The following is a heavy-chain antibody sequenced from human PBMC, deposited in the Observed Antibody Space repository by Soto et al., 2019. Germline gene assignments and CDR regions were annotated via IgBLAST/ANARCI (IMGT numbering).Heavy chain of an antibody. V-gene: IGHV1-69*13. CDR1: GGTFSSYA. CDR3: ARVDYEARQRDAFDI. Sequence: SVKVSCKASGGTFSSYAISWVRQAPGQGLEWMGGIIPIFGTANYAQKFQGRVTITADESTSTAYMELSSLRSEDTAVYYCARVDYEARQRDAFDIWGQGTMVTVSS. D-gene: IGHD3-22*01. CDR2: IIPIFGTA. J-gene: IGHJ3*02.